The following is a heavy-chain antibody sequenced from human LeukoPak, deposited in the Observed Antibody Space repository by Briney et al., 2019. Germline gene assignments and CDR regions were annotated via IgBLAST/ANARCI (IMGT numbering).Heavy chain of an antibody. Sequence: GGSLRLSCAAAGFTFSSYWMHWVRQAPGKGLVWVSRINTDGSSTNYADSVKGRFTISRDNPKNTLYLQMNSLRAEDTAVYYCAKDSQYYGSGSYPYYYYYMDVWGKGTTVTISS. CDR2: INTDGSST. J-gene: IGHJ6*03. CDR1: GFTFSSYW. V-gene: IGHV3-74*01. CDR3: AKDSQYYGSGSYPYYYYYMDV. D-gene: IGHD3-10*01.